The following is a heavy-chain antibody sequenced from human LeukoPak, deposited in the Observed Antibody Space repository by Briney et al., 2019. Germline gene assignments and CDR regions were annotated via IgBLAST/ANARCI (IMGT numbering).Heavy chain of an antibody. CDR3: ARDLDNYSGSGSYYNGDPLFQH. CDR1: GYTFTGFC. Sequence: ASVKVSCKASGYTFTGFCIHRVRQAPGQGLEWMGWLNPNSGGTNYAQNFQGRVTMIRDTSISTGYMELSRLRSDDTAVYYCARDLDNYSGSGSYYNGDPLFQHWGQGTLVTVSS. CDR2: LNPNSGGT. V-gene: IGHV1-2*02. J-gene: IGHJ1*01. D-gene: IGHD3-10*01.